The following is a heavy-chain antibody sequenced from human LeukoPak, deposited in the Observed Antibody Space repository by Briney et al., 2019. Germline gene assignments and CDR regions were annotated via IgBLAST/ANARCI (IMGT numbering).Heavy chain of an antibody. CDR1: GFTFSSYA. D-gene: IGHD3-22*01. J-gene: IGHJ3*01. CDR2: ISYDGSNK. Sequence: QSGGSLRLSCAASGFTFSSYAMHWVRQAPGKGLEWVAVISYDGSNKYYADSVKGRFTISRDNAKNSLYLQMNSLRAEDTALYYCAKDIKGYYYDSSVRSCWGQGTMVTVSS. CDR3: AKDIKGYYYDSSVRSC. V-gene: IGHV3-30-3*01.